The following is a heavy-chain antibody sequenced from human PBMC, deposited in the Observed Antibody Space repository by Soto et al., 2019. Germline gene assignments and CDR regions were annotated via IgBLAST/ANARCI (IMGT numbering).Heavy chain of an antibody. D-gene: IGHD1-7*01. Sequence: PEETLSLTCTVSGGSISSGGYYWSWIRQHPGKGLEWIGYIYYSGSTNYNPSLKSRVTISVDTSKNQFSLKLSSVTPANTTENYCARDQFRIITRTTWAYYRIDVCGQVITVTVSS. CDR2: IYYSGST. V-gene: IGHV4-61*08. J-gene: IGHJ6*02. CDR1: GGSISSGGYY. CDR3: ARDQFRIITRTTWAYYRIDV.